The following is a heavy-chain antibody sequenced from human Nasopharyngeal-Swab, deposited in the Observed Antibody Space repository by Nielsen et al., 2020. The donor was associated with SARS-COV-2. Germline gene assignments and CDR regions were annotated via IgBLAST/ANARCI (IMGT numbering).Heavy chain of an antibody. CDR2: ISPSGDST. J-gene: IGHJ6*03. V-gene: IGHV3-23*01. D-gene: IGHD3-10*01. Sequence: GRQAPGKGLQWVSSISPSGDSTYNADSVKGRFTLLRDTSVNTLYLQMNSLRAEDTAVYYCAKGRGSYYYYMDVWGKGTTVTVSS. CDR3: AKGRGSYYYYMDV.